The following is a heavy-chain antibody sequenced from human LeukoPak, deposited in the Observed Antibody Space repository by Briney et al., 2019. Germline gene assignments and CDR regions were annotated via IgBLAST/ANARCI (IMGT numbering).Heavy chain of an antibody. CDR2: MNPITGNT. V-gene: IGHV1-8*03. Sequence: ASVKVSCKASGYTFTSYDINWVRQATGQGLEWMGWMNPITGNTGYAQKFQGRVTISKNTSISTAYMVLSSLRSEDTAVYYCARKRYSSSSNYYYMDVWGRGTTVTVSS. D-gene: IGHD6-6*01. J-gene: IGHJ6*03. CDR1: GYTFTSYD. CDR3: ARKRYSSSSNYYYMDV.